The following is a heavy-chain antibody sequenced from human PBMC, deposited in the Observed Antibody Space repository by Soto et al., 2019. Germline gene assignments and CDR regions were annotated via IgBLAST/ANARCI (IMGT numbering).Heavy chain of an antibody. V-gene: IGHV4-4*07. CDR3: ARDIGSFAYGEGY. CDR1: GGSINSYW. CDR2: VYSSGTT. D-gene: IGHD3-10*01. J-gene: IGHJ4*02. Sequence: SETLSLTCSASGGSINSYWWSWIRQPAGKGLEWIGRVYSSGTTDYNPSLNSRATMSVETSKNQFSLKLSSVTAADTAVYYCARDIGSFAYGEGYWGQGIKVTVCS.